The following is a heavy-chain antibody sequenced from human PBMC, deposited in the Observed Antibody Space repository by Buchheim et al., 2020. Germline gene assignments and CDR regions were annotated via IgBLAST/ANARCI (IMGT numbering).Heavy chain of an antibody. CDR1: GGSISSGGYY. CDR2: IYYSGST. V-gene: IGHV4-31*03. D-gene: IGHD2-2*01. J-gene: IGHJ6*02. Sequence: QVQLQESGPGLVKPSQTLSLTCTVSGGSISSGGYYWSWIRQHPGKGLEWIGYIYYSGSTYYNPSLKRRVTISVDTSKNQFSLKLSSVTAAGTAGYYCAGGNDIVVVPAAPQVPLLDYYYYGMDVWGQGTT. CDR3: AGGNDIVVVPAAPQVPLLDYYYYGMDV.